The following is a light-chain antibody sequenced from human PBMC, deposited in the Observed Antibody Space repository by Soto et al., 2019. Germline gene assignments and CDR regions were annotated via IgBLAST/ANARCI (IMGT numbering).Light chain of an antibody. CDR2: GNS. J-gene: IGLJ3*02. Sequence: QSVLTQPPSVSGAPGQRVTISCTGSSSNIGAGYDVHWYQQLPGTAPKLLIYGNSNRPSGVPDRFSGSKSGPSASLAITGLQAEDEADYYCQSYDSSLSGWVFGGETKLTVL. CDR3: QSYDSSLSGWV. CDR1: SSNIGAGYD. V-gene: IGLV1-40*01.